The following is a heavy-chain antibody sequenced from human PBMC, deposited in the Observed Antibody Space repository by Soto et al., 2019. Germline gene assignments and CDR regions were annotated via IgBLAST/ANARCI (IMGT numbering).Heavy chain of an antibody. V-gene: IGHV2-26*01. CDR1: GFSLSNARMG. J-gene: IGHJ5*02. D-gene: IGHD4-17*01. CDR2: IFSNDEK. Sequence: QVTLKESGPVLVKPTETLTLTCTVSGFSLSNARMGVSWIRQPPGKALEWLAHIFSNDEKSYSTSLKSRLTISKDTSKSQVVLTMTNMDPVDTATYYCARKMGYGDYRSNWFDPWGQGTLVTVSS. CDR3: ARKMGYGDYRSNWFDP.